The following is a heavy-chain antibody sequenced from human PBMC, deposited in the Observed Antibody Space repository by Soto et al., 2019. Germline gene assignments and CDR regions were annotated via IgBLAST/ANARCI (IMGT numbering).Heavy chain of an antibody. CDR1: GFIFSTYG. Sequence: PGGSLRLSCAASGFIFSTYGMHWVRQAPGKGLEWVAVISYDGSKKYYADSVKGRFTISRDNSKNTQSLQMNSLRVEDTAVYYCAKVRGCSGWSRSFYYYALDVWGQGTTVTVSS. V-gene: IGHV3-30*18. J-gene: IGHJ6*02. CDR3: AKVRGCSGWSRSFYYYALDV. CDR2: ISYDGSKK. D-gene: IGHD6-19*01.